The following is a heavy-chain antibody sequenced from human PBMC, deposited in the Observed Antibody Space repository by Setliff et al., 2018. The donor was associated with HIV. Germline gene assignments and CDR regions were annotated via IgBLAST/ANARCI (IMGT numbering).Heavy chain of an antibody. D-gene: IGHD4-17*01. CDR1: GFTFSSYW. Sequence: PGGSLRLSCTTSGFTFSSYWMFWVRQAPGKGLVWVSRVNSDGLSTSYADAVKGRFTISRDNSKNTLYLQMNSLKAEDTAVFYCARSYGDYEKLIDYWGQGTLVTVSS. CDR3: ARSYGDYEKLIDY. V-gene: IGHV3-74*01. J-gene: IGHJ4*02. CDR2: VNSDGLST.